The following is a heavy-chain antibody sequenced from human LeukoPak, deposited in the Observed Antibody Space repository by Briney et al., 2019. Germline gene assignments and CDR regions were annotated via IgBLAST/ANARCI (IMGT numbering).Heavy chain of an antibody. J-gene: IGHJ4*02. CDR2: IHPGDSDA. Sequence: GESLKISCKGSGYSFTTYWIGWVRQMPGKGLEWMGIIHPGDSDARYSPSFQGQVTISADKSTSTAYLQWSSLKASDTAMYYCARPRGGSWRVADYSDYWGQGTLVTVSS. D-gene: IGHD6-13*01. V-gene: IGHV5-51*01. CDR1: GYSFTTYW. CDR3: ARPRGGSWRVADYSDY.